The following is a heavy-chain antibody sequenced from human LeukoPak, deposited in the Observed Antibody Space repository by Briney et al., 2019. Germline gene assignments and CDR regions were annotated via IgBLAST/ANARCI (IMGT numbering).Heavy chain of an antibody. CDR2: ISGSSSST. CDR3: AKVRMITMIAYDAFDI. D-gene: IGHD3-22*01. J-gene: IGHJ3*02. Sequence: PGGSLRPSCAASGFTFSTYAMNWVRQAPGKGLEWVSAISGSSSSTYYADSVKGRFTISRDNSKNTLYLQMNSLRAEDTAVYYCAKVRMITMIAYDAFDIWGQGTMVTVSS. CDR1: GFTFSTYA. V-gene: IGHV3-23*01.